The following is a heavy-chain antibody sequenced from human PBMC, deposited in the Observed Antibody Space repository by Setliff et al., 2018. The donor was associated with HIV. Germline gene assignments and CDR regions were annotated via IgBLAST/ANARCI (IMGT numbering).Heavy chain of an antibody. V-gene: IGHV1-46*01. Sequence: ASVKVSCKASGYNFISYHLHWLRQAPGQGLEWMGIIDANGGGTSYAQKFQGRVTITRDTSTNTVYMEMSGLRSEDTAVFYCARVAVPGLAYFPHWGQGTLVTVPQ. J-gene: IGHJ1*01. CDR3: ARVAVPGLAYFPH. CDR1: GYNFISYH. CDR2: IDANGGGT. D-gene: IGHD6-19*01.